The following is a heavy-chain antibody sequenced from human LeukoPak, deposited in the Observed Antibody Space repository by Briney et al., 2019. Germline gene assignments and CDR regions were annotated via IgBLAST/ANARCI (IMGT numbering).Heavy chain of an antibody. Sequence: PSETLSLTCAVYGGSFSGYYWSWIRQPPGKGLEWIGEINPSGSTNHHPSRKSQVTISVDASKHQVSLQLSSVTAADTAVYYCSRGVRVIVLMVYAIPALDIWVQGTMVSVCS. J-gene: IGHJ3*02. CDR2: INPSGST. D-gene: IGHD2-8*01. CDR1: GGSFSGYY. V-gene: IGHV4-34*01. CDR3: SRGVRVIVLMVYAIPALDI.